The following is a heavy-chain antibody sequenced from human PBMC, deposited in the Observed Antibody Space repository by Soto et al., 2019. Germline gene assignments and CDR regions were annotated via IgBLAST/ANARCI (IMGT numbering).Heavy chain of an antibody. J-gene: IGHJ6*02. CDR3: ASEEVAGTKWLGYYGIDV. D-gene: IGHD6-19*01. CDR1: GYTFTGYY. CDR2: INPNSGGT. Sequence: SVKVSCKASGYTFTGYYMHWVRQAPGQGLEWMGWINPNSGGTNYAQKFQGRVTMTRDTSISTAYMELSRLRSDDTAVYYCASEEVAGTKWLGYYGIDVWGQGTSVTVSS. V-gene: IGHV1-2*02.